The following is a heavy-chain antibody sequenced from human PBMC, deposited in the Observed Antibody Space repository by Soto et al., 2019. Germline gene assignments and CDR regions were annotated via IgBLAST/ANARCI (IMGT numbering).Heavy chain of an antibody. Sequence: QLQLQESGPGLVKPSETLSLTCTVSGDSISSRRYYWGWVRQPPGKGLEWIGSIYYRGSTYYSPSLKSRVTISVDTSNNQFSLKLSSVTAADTAVYYCARHLHPTTGYCPSTSCYHFDYWGQGTLVTVSS. D-gene: IGHD2-2*01. CDR2: IYYRGST. CDR1: GDSISSRRYY. V-gene: IGHV4-39*01. J-gene: IGHJ4*02. CDR3: ARHLHPTTGYCPSTSCYHFDY.